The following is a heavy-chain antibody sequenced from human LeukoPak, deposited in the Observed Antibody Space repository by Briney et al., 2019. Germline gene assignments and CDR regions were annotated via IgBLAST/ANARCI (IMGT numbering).Heavy chain of an antibody. Sequence: ASVKVSCKASGYTFTSYGISWVRQAPGQGLEWMGWINPNTGNPTYAQGFTGRFVFSSDTSVSTAYLQISGLKAEDTAVYYCGRAYQPLGGLSFPDQWGQGTLVTVSS. V-gene: IGHV7-4-1*02. CDR2: INPNTGNP. J-gene: IGHJ5*02. CDR1: GYTFTSYG. CDR3: GRAYQPLGGLSFPDQ. D-gene: IGHD3-16*02.